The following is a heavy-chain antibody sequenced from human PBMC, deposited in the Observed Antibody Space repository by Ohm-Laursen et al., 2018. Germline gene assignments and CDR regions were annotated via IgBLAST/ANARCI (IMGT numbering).Heavy chain of an antibody. CDR3: ARIVAGPDYFDY. Sequence: TQTLTLTCTFSGFSLNGSPMCVSWIRQSPGKGLEWLARIDWDDDKWYSTSLMTRLTISKDTSKNQVVLTMTNMDPVDTAMYYCARIVAGPDYFDYWGQGALVTVSS. V-gene: IGHV2-70*11. D-gene: IGHD5-12*01. J-gene: IGHJ4*02. CDR2: IDWDDDK. CDR1: GFSLNGSPMC.